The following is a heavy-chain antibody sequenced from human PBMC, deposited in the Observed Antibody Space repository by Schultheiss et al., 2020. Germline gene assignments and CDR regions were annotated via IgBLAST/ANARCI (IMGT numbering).Heavy chain of an antibody. V-gene: IGHV4-39*02. CDR1: GGSISSSSYY. CDR2: IYYSGST. J-gene: IGHJ6*02. D-gene: IGHD2-21*02. Sequence: SETLSLTCTVSGGSISSSSYYWGWIRQPPGKGLEWIGSIYYSGSTYYNPSLKSRVTISVDTSKNQFSLKLSSVTAADTAVYYCAREGCGGDCYSGIESYYYGMDVWGQGTTVTVSS. CDR3: AREGCGGDCYSGIESYYYGMDV.